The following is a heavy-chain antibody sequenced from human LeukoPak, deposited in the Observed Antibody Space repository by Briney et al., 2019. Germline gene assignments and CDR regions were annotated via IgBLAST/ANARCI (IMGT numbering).Heavy chain of an antibody. CDR2: IRYDGSNK. Sequence: PGGSLRLSCAASGFTFSSYGMHWVRQAPGKGLEWVAFIRYDGSNKYYADSVKGRFTISRDNSKNTLYLQMNSLRAEDTAVYYCAKDYPKPDAFDIWGQGTMVTVSS. D-gene: IGHD3-16*02. CDR1: GFTFSSYG. CDR3: AKDYPKPDAFDI. V-gene: IGHV3-30*02. J-gene: IGHJ3*02.